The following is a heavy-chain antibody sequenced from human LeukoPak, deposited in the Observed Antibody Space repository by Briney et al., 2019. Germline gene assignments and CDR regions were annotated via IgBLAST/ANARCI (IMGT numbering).Heavy chain of an antibody. D-gene: IGHD3-10*01. CDR1: GFTFSTYW. J-gene: IGHJ4*02. Sequence: GGSLRLSCAASGFTFSTYWMTWVRQAPGKGLEWVGNIKPDGRETYFVDSVRGRFTISRDNAQNSLYLQMNSLRAEDTALYYCARDYYASGSHDYWGQGTLVTVSS. V-gene: IGHV3-7*04. CDR2: IKPDGRET. CDR3: ARDYYASGSHDY.